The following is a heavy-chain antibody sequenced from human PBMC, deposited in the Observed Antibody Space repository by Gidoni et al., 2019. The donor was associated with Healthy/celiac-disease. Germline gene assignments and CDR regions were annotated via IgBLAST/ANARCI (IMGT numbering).Heavy chain of an antibody. V-gene: IGHV3-48*02. CDR2: ISSSSSTI. Sequence: EVQLAESGGGLVQPGVSLRLSCAASGFTFSSYSMNWVLQAPGKWLEWVSYISSSSSTIYDAESVKGRFTISRDNAKNSLDLKMNSLRDEETAVYYCARAYYYESSGYFGNDRYWYFDLWGRGTLVTVSS. CDR3: ARAYYYESSGYFGNDRYWYFDL. D-gene: IGHD3-22*01. CDR1: GFTFSSYS. J-gene: IGHJ2*01.